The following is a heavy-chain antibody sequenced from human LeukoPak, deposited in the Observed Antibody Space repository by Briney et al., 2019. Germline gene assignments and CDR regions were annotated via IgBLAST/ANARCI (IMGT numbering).Heavy chain of an antibody. CDR2: ISSSSSYI. V-gene: IGHV3-21*04. Sequence: GGSLRLSCSASGFTFSTYAMHWVRQAPGKGLEWVSSISSSSSYIYYADSVKGRFTISRDNAKNSLYLQMNSLRAEDTAVYYCAKASSTDYWGQGTLVTVSS. CDR3: AKASSTDY. J-gene: IGHJ4*02. CDR1: GFTFSTYA.